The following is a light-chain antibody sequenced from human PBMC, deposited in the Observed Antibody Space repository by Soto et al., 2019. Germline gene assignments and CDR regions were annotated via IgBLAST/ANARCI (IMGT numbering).Light chain of an antibody. CDR3: QQYVSSPSIT. CDR1: QSVSTNY. V-gene: IGKV3-20*01. CDR2: GAS. J-gene: IGKJ5*01. Sequence: EIVLTQSPGTLSLSPGERATLSCRASQSVSTNYLAWYQQKPGRAPRLLIYGASSRVTGIPGRFSGSGSGTDFTLTISRLEPEDFAVYYCQQYVSSPSITFGQGTRLEIK.